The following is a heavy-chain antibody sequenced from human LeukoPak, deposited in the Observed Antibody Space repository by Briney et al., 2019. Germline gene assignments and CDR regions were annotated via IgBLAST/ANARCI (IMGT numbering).Heavy chain of an antibody. Sequence: GAAVKVSCKASGYTFTGYYMHWVRQAPGQGLEWMGWINPNSGGTNYAQKFQGRVTMTRDTSISTAYMELSRLRSDDTAVYYCARSYSSSWYSDPWGQGTLVTVSS. J-gene: IGHJ5*02. V-gene: IGHV1-2*02. D-gene: IGHD6-13*01. CDR3: ARSYSSSWYSDP. CDR1: GYTFTGYY. CDR2: INPNSGGT.